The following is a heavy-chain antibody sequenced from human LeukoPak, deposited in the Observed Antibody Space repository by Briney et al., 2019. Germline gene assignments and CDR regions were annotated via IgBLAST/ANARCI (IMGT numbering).Heavy chain of an antibody. D-gene: IGHD3-10*01. CDR3: ARGKGYYYMVV. CDR1: GYTFTSYG. CDR2: IRAYNGNT. V-gene: IGHV1-18*01. J-gene: IGHJ6*03. Sequence: GASVQVSCKASGYTFTSYGYSWVGQAPGQGLAGVGCIRAYNGNTNTAQKLQGRVTMTTDTSPSTAYMELRSLRADDTAVYNCARGKGYYYMVVSGKGTTVTVSS.